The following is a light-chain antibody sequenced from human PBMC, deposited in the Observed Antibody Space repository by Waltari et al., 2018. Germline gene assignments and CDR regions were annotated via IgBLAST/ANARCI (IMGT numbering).Light chain of an antibody. J-gene: IGLJ3*02. V-gene: IGLV2-8*01. Sequence: QSALTQPPSASGSPGPSVTSSCPGTRSAVGDYQYVPWVQYYPATAPKLILYEVNKRPSGVPDRFYGSRSGSTAFLTVSGLQADDEADYYCAAWDDSLKGWVFGGGTKVTVL. CDR2: EVN. CDR1: RSAVGDYQY. CDR3: AAWDDSLKGWV.